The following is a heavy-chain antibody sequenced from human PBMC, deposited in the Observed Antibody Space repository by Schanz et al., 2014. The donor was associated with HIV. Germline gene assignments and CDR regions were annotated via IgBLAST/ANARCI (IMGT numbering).Heavy chain of an antibody. D-gene: IGHD3-16*01. CDR1: GFTFNNYG. V-gene: IGHV3-30*18. Sequence: VQLVESGGHLVQPGRSLRLSCAASGFTFNNYGMHWVRQAPGKGLEWVAVISYDGRNKYYADSVKGRFTISRDNSKNTLYLQINSLRIDDTAVYYCAKDGGSRGRRRGMDVWGQGTTVTVSS. CDR2: ISYDGRNK. CDR3: AKDGGSRGRRRGMDV. J-gene: IGHJ6*02.